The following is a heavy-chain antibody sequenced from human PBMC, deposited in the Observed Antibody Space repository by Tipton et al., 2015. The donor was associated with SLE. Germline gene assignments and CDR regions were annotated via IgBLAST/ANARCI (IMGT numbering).Heavy chain of an antibody. V-gene: IGHV3-74*01. D-gene: IGHD6-19*01. CDR1: GFTFNNYW. CDR3: ARAVADWGWLVVY. CDR2: IDHDGSGT. Sequence: GSLRLSCAASGFTFNNYWMHWFRQVPGKGLEWVSRIDHDGSGTSYADSVEDRFTISTDNTKKTLYLQMNSLRAEDTAVYYCARAVADWGWLVVYWGRGTQVTVSS. J-gene: IGHJ4*02.